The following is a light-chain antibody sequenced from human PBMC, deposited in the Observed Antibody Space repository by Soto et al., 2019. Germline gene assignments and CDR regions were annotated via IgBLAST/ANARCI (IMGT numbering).Light chain of an antibody. V-gene: IGKV1-9*01. CDR2: AAS. J-gene: IGKJ4*01. CDR1: QGISSY. Sequence: DIQLTQSPSFLSASVGDRVTITCRASQGISSYLAWYQQKPGKAPKLLIYAASTLQSGVPSTFSGSGSGTEFTLSISSLQPENFATYYCQQLNSYPPTFGGLTKVEIK. CDR3: QQLNSYPPT.